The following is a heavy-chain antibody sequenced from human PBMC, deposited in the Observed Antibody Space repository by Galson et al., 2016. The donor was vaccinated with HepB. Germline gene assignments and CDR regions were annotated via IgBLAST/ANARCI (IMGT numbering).Heavy chain of an antibody. CDR2: INTDGSST. V-gene: IGHV3-74*01. D-gene: IGHD1-26*01. J-gene: IGHJ4*02. CDR1: GFTFSSHW. CDR3: SRGGSRPIDY. Sequence: LRLSCAASGFTFSSHWMHWVRQAPGKGLVWVSRINTDGSSTSYADSVKGRFTISRDNAKNTLYLQMNSLRAEGTAVYYCSRGGSRPIDYWGQGTLVTVSS.